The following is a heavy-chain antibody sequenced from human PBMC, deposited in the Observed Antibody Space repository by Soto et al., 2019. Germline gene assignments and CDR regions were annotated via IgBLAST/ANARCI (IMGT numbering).Heavy chain of an antibody. CDR2: ISYDGSNK. D-gene: IGHD3-3*01. CDR3: ARDRYDVWSGYFDY. J-gene: IGHJ4*02. V-gene: IGHV3-30-3*01. Sequence: QVQLVESGGGVVQPGRSLRLSCAASGFTFSSYAMHWVRQAPGKGLEWVAVISYDGSNKYYADSVKGRFTISRDNSKNTLYLQMNSLRAEDTAVYYCARDRYDVWSGYFDYWGQGTLVTVSS. CDR1: GFTFSSYA.